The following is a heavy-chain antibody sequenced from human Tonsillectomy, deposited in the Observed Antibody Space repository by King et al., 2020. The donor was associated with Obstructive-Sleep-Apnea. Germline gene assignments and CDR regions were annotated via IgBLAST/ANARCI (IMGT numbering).Heavy chain of an antibody. D-gene: IGHD3-10*01. CDR2: ISGSGGST. CDR3: AKGYFYGSGSSNYYFDY. CDR1: GFTFSSYA. V-gene: IGHV3-23*04. J-gene: IGHJ4*02. Sequence: VQLVESGGGLVQPGGSLRLSCAASGFTFSSYAMSWVRQAPGKGLEWVSAISGSGGSTYYADAVKVRFTISRYNSKNTLFLQMNSLRAEDTAVYYCAKGYFYGSGSSNYYFDYWGQGTLVTVSS.